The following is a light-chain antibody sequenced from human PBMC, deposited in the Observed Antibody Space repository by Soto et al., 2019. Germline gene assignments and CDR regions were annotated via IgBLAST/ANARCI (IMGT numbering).Light chain of an antibody. CDR1: STDVGGYDY. CDR3: SSYASRHIL. Sequence: QSALSQPASVSGSPGQSITISCTGTSTDVGGYDYVSWYQQHPAKAPKLIIFEVSNRPSGVSNRFSGSKSGNTASLTISGLRTEDEGDYYCSSYASRHILFGGGTKVTVL. CDR2: EVS. V-gene: IGLV2-14*01. J-gene: IGLJ3*02.